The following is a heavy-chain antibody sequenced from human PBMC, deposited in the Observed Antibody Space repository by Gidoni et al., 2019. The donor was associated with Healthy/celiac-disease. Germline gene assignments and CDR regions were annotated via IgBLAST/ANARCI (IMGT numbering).Heavy chain of an antibody. Sequence: EVQLLESGGGLVQPGGSLRLSCAASGFTFSTSAMSWVRQAPGKGLEWVSGSSGSGGSTDYAESEKGRFTISRDNSKNTLYLQMNSLRAEDTAVYYCAKDPPLMWYYSDMDVWGQGATVTVSS. CDR1: GFTFSTSA. CDR3: AKDPPLMWYYSDMDV. CDR2: SSGSGGST. V-gene: IGHV3-23*01. J-gene: IGHJ6*02. D-gene: IGHD2-21*01.